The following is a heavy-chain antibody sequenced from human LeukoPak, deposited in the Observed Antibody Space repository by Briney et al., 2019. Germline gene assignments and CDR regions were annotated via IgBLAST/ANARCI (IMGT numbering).Heavy chain of an antibody. V-gene: IGHV1-69*05. J-gene: IGHJ4*02. CDR2: IIPIFATP. D-gene: IGHD3-9*01. Sequence: ASVKVSCKASGGTFSSYAVSWVRQAPGQGLAWIGGIIPIFATPDYAQKFRGRVSITTDESTSTAYMELSSLRSEDTALYYCARGPLYYDLSTGYPPSEMYYFDYWGQGTLVTVSS. CDR1: GGTFSSYA. CDR3: ARGPLYYDLSTGYPPSEMYYFDY.